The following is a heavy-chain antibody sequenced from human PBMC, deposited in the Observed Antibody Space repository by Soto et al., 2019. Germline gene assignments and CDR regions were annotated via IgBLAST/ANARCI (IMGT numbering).Heavy chain of an antibody. CDR2: IIPIFGTA. CDR1: GCTFSSYA. D-gene: IGHD3-16*02. J-gene: IGHJ4*02. CDR3: ARVSYDYVWGSYRWFDY. Sequence: ASVKVSCKASGCTFSSYAISWVRQAPGQGLEWMGGIIPIFGTANYAQKFQGRVTITADESTSTAYMELSSLRSEDTAVYYCARVSYDYVWGSYRWFDYWGQGTLVTVSS. V-gene: IGHV1-69*13.